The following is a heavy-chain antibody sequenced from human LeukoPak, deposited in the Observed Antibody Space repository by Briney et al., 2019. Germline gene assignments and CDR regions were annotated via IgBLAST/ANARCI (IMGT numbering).Heavy chain of an antibody. CDR1: GASIDSYY. CDR2: IYYSGTT. CDR3: AREYGRYMDV. D-gene: IGHD3-10*01. V-gene: IGHV4-59*01. J-gene: IGHJ6*03. Sequence: SETLSLTCTISGASIDSYYWSWIRQPPGKGLEWIGYIYYSGTTNYNPSLKRRVTISVDTSKNQFSLKLSSVTAADTAVYYCAREYGRYMDVWGKGTTVTVSS.